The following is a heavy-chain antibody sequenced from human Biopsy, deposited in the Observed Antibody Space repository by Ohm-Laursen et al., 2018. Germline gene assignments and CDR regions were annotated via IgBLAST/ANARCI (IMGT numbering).Heavy chain of an antibody. D-gene: IGHD1-26*01. V-gene: IGHV4-4*07. CDR1: GDSIRNYY. J-gene: IGHJ3*02. Sequence: SETLSLTCTVSGDSIRNYYWSWIRQAAGKGLEWIGRIYPGGGTIHNPSLKSRVTMSVDTSKNHFSLNLNSVTAADTAAYYCAGIVLGPTNDAFDIWGQGTMVTVSS. CDR2: IYPGGGT. CDR3: AGIVLGPTNDAFDI.